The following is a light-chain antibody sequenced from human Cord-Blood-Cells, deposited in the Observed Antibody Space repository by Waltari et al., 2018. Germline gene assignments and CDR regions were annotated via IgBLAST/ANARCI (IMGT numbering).Light chain of an antibody. CDR3: SSYTSSSTWV. J-gene: IGLJ3*02. V-gene: IGLV2-14*03. CDR2: DVS. Sequence: QSALTQPASVSGSPGQSITISCTGTSSDVGGYNYVSWYQQHPGKAPKLMIYDVSNRPSGVSNRFSGSKSGYTASRTISGLQAEDEADYYCSSYTSSSTWVFGGGTKLTVL. CDR1: SSDVGGYNY.